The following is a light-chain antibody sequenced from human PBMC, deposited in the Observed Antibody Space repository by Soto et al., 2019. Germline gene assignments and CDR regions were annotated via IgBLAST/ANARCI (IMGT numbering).Light chain of an antibody. V-gene: IGLV1-40*01. J-gene: IGLJ3*02. Sequence: QSVLTQPPSVSGAPGQRVTISCTVSSSNIGAGYAVHWYQQLPGTAPKLLIYGNSNRPSGVPDRFSGSKSGTSASLAITGLQAEDEVDYYCQSYDSSLSGSVFGGGTNLTVL. CDR2: GNS. CDR3: QSYDSSLSGSV. CDR1: SSNIGAGYA.